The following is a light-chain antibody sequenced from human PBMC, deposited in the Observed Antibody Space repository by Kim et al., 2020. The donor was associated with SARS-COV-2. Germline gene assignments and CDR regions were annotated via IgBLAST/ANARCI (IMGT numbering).Light chain of an antibody. J-gene: IGKJ4*01. CDR1: QTISSY. CDR3: QQYNTWPLT. CDR2: DAS. Sequence: SLSPGERATHSCRASQTISSYLAWYQQKPGQAPRLLIYDASNRATGIPGRFSGSGSGTDFTLTISSLEPEDFAVYYCQQYNTWPLTFGGGTKVEI. V-gene: IGKV3-11*01.